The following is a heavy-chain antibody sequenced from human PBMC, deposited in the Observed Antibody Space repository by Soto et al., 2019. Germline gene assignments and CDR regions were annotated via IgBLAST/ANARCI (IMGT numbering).Heavy chain of an antibody. D-gene: IGHD3-10*01. Sequence: QVQLQQWGAGLLKPSETLSLTCAVYGGSFSGYYWSWIRQPPGKGLEWIGEINHSGSTNYNPSLKSRVTISVDTSNNQFSLKLSSVTAADTAVYYCARAPRLWFGEPTRYYFDYWGQGTLVTVSS. J-gene: IGHJ4*02. V-gene: IGHV4-34*01. CDR1: GGSFSGYY. CDR2: INHSGST. CDR3: ARAPRLWFGEPTRYYFDY.